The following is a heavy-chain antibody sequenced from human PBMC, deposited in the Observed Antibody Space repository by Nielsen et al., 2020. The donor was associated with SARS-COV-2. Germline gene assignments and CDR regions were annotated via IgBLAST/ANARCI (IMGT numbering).Heavy chain of an antibody. CDR3: ARDNWGRMDV. V-gene: IGHV3-66*01. D-gene: IGHD7-27*01. CDR2: IYTDGST. Sequence: GESLKISCEASGFTISSSFMSWVRQAAGKGLDWVSVIYTDGSTSHADSVKGRFTISRDNSKNTLYLQINSLRAEDTAVYYCARDNWGRMDVWGQGTTVTVSS. J-gene: IGHJ6*02. CDR1: GFTISSSF.